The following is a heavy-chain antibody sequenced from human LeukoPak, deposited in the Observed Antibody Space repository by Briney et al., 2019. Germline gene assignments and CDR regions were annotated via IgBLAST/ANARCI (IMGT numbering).Heavy chain of an antibody. CDR2: FDPEDGRP. J-gene: IGHJ1*01. D-gene: IGHD6-19*01. Sequence: ASVKVSCKASGYTFTNYYMHWVRQAPGNGLEWMGGFDPEDGRPVYAQKFQGRVTLTEDTSTETAYMELSSLRSEDTAVYFCAAGYSSGWFAEYFHSWGQGTLVTVSS. V-gene: IGHV1-24*01. CDR3: AAGYSSGWFAEYFHS. CDR1: GYTFTNYY.